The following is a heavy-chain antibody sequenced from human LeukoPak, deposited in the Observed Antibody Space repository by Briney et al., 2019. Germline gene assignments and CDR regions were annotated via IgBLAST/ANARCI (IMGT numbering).Heavy chain of an antibody. CDR2: INHSGST. D-gene: IGHD3-22*01. J-gene: IGHJ4*02. CDR3: VTYYYGSSAPKRNY. CDR1: GGSFSGYY. V-gene: IGHV4-34*01. Sequence: SETLSLTCAVYGGSFSGYYWSWIRQPPGKGLEWIGEINHSGSTNYNPSLKSRVTISVDTSKKQFSLKLSSVTAADTAVYYCVTYYYGSSAPKRNYWGQGILVTVSS.